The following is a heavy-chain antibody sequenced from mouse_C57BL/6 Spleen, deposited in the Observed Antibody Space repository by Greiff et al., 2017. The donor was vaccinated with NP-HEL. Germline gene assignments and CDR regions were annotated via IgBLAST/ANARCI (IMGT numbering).Heavy chain of an antibody. CDR2: ILPGSGST. V-gene: IGHV1-9*01. J-gene: IGHJ4*01. CDR3: ARSVLGY. Sequence: QVQLQQSGPVLVKPGPSVKISCKASGFTFTDYYMHWVKQSHGKSLEWIGEILPGSGSTNYNEKFKGKATFTADTSSNTAYMQLSSLTTEDSAIYYCARSVLGYWGQGTSVTVSS. CDR1: GFTFTDYY.